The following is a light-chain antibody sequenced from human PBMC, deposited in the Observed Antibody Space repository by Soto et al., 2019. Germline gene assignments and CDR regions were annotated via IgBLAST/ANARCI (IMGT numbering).Light chain of an antibody. CDR3: CSYTSSSTYV. CDR2: DVS. CDR1: SSDVGGYNY. J-gene: IGLJ1*01. Sequence: QSVLTQPASVSGSPGQSITISCTGTSSDVGGYNYVSWYQQHPGKAPKLMIYDVSNRPSGVSSRFSGSKSGNTAPLTISGLQAEDEADYYCCSYTSSSTYVFGTGTKLTVL. V-gene: IGLV2-14*01.